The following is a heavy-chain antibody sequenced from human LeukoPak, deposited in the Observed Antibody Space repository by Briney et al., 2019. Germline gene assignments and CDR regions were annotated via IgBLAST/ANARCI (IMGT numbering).Heavy chain of an antibody. CDR1: GFTVSSNY. CDR2: IYSGGST. J-gene: IGHJ3*02. Sequence: GSLRLSCAASGFTVSSNYMSWVRQAPGKGLEWVSVIYSGGSTYYADSVKGRFTISRDNSKNTVYLQMKSLRAEDTAVYYCARTNEQQLVLNAFDIWGQGTMVTVSS. V-gene: IGHV3-66*01. D-gene: IGHD6-13*01. CDR3: ARTNEQQLVLNAFDI.